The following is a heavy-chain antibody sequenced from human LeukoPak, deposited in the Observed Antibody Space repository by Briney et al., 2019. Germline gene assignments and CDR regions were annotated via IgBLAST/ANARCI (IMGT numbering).Heavy chain of an antibody. Sequence: PGGSLRLSCAASGFTFSSYAMSWVRQAPGKGLEWVSAISGSGGSTYYADSVKGRFTISRDNSKNTLYLQMNSLRAEDTAVCYCAKDRYDSSGQFDYWGQGTLVTVSS. D-gene: IGHD3-22*01. V-gene: IGHV3-23*01. J-gene: IGHJ4*02. CDR2: ISGSGGST. CDR1: GFTFSSYA. CDR3: AKDRYDSSGQFDY.